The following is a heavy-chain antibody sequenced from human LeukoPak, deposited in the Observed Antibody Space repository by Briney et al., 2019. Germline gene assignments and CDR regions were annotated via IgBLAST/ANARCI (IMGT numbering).Heavy chain of an antibody. CDR3: ARGDGPKEQWLVRTPNYYYGMDV. CDR1: GGTFSSYA. CDR2: VIPIFGTA. Sequence: SVKVSCKASGGTFSSYAISWVRQAPGQGREWMGGVIPIFGTANYTQKFQGRVTITADESTSTAYMELSSLRSEDTAVYYCARGDGPKEQWLVRTPNYYYGMDVWGKGTTVTVSS. J-gene: IGHJ6*04. V-gene: IGHV1-69*13. D-gene: IGHD6-19*01.